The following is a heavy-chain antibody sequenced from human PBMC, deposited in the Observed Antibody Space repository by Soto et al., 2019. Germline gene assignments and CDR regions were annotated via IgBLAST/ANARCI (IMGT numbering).Heavy chain of an antibody. Sequence: PGGSLRLSCAASGFTFSSYGMHWVRQAPGKGLEWVAVIWYDGSNKYYADSVKGRFTISRDNSKNTLYLQMNSLRAEDTAVYYCARDPLDYVWGSYRHYYFDYWGQGTLVTVSS. CDR1: GFTFSSYG. CDR2: IWYDGSNK. D-gene: IGHD3-16*02. V-gene: IGHV3-33*01. J-gene: IGHJ4*02. CDR3: ARDPLDYVWGSYRHYYFDY.